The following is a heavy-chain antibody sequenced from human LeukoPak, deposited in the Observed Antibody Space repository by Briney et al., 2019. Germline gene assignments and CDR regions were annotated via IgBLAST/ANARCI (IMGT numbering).Heavy chain of an antibody. Sequence: GGSLRLSCAAPGFTFDDYGMSWVRQAPGKGLEWVSGINWNGGSTGYADSVKGRFTISRDNAKNSLYLQMNSLRAEDTALYYCARVPRDYDSSGYRYFDYWGQGTLVTVTS. V-gene: IGHV3-20*04. CDR2: INWNGGST. D-gene: IGHD3-22*01. CDR1: GFTFDDYG. CDR3: ARVPRDYDSSGYRYFDY. J-gene: IGHJ4*02.